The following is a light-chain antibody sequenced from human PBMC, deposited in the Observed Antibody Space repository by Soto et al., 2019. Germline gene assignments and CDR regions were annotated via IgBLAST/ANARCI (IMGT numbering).Light chain of an antibody. CDR1: QSISSY. J-gene: IGKJ1*01. Sequence: DIQIAQSPPSLYASVGARLRITWRASQSISSYLNWYQQKPGKAPKLLIYAASSLQSGVPSRFSGSGSGTDFTLTISSLQPEDCATYYCQQSYSNPGKFGQGTKVDIK. V-gene: IGKV1-39*01. CDR3: QQSYSNPGK. CDR2: AAS.